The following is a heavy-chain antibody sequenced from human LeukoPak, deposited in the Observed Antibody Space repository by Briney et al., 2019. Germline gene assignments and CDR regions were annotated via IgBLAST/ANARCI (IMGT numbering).Heavy chain of an antibody. CDR1: GGSISSSSYY. CDR2: IYYSGST. J-gene: IGHJ6*03. CDR3: ARDHQGTYFDFWSGSKANNYYYMDV. D-gene: IGHD3-3*01. V-gene: IGHV4-39*07. Sequence: SETLSLTCTVSGGSISSSSYYWGWIRQPPGKGLEWIGSIYYSGSTYYNPSLKSRVTISVDTSKNQFSLKLRSVTAADTAVYYCARDHQGTYFDFWSGSKANNYYYMDVWGKGTTVTVSS.